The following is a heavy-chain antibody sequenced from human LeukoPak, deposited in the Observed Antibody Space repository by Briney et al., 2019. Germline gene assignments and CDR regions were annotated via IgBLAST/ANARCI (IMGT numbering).Heavy chain of an antibody. CDR3: ARGRFVLTGYYAFDI. CDR1: GGSISSYY. D-gene: IGHD3-9*01. V-gene: IGHV4-59*01. Sequence: KPSETLSLTCTVSGGSISSYYWSWIRQPPGKGLEWIGYIYYSGSTNYNPSLKSRVTISVDTSKNQFSLKLSSVTAADTAVYYCARGRFVLTGYYAFDIWGPGTMVTVSS. J-gene: IGHJ3*02. CDR2: IYYSGST.